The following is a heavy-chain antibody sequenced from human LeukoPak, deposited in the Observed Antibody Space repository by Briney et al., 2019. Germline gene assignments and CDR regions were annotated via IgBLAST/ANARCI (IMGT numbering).Heavy chain of an antibody. V-gene: IGHV1-69*10. D-gene: IGHD7-27*01. CDR1: GGTFSIYA. CDR3: ARGGENWFDP. Sequence: SVTVSCKASGGTFSIYAISWVRQAPGQGREGMGRIIPIFGIANYAQRFQGRVTITADKSTSTAYMELSSLRSEDTAVYYCARGGENWFDPWGQGTLVTVSS. J-gene: IGHJ5*02. CDR2: IIPIFGIA.